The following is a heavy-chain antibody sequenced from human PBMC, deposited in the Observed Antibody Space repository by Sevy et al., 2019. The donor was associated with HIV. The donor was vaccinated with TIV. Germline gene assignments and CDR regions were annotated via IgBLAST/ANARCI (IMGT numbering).Heavy chain of an antibody. CDR1: GFSFSSYW. V-gene: IGHV3-7*01. D-gene: IGHD5-18*01. Sequence: GGSLRLSCAASGFSFSSYWMTWVRQAPGKGLEWVATMNQDGTEKDYVDSVKGRFTISRDNTKTSLFLQMNSLSAEETAVYYCVREGLGGYSYSLDCWGQGPLVTVSS. J-gene: IGHJ4*02. CDR3: VREGLGGYSYSLDC. CDR2: MNQDGTEK.